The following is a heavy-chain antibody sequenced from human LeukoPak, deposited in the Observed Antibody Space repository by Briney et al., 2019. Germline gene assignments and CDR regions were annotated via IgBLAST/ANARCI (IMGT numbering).Heavy chain of an antibody. CDR3: ARASTLDY. J-gene: IGHJ4*02. CDR2: IYPGDSDA. CDR1: GYNFPSYW. Sequence: GESLKISCKCSGYNFPSYWIGCVRQLPGKGLEWVGIIYPGDSDARYSPSFQGQVTISVDRSITTAYLQWSSLRASDTAIYYCARASTLDYWGQGTLVTVSS. D-gene: IGHD1-1*01. V-gene: IGHV5-51*01.